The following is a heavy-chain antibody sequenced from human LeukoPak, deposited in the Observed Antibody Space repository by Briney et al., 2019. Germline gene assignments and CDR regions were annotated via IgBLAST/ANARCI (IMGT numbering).Heavy chain of an antibody. CDR1: GFTFSSYG. D-gene: IGHD3-22*01. CDR2: IRYDGSNK. V-gene: IGHV3-30*02. CDR3: AKDPSVVVITYFDY. Sequence: GGSLRLSCAASGFTFSSYGMHWVRQAPGKGLEWVAFIRYDGSNKYYADSVKGRFTISRDNSKNTLYLQMNSLRAEDTAVYYCAKDPSVVVITYFDYWGQGTLVTVSS. J-gene: IGHJ4*02.